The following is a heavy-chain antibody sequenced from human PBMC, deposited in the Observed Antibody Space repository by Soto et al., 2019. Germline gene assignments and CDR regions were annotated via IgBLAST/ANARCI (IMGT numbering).Heavy chain of an antibody. Sequence: ASVKVSCKASGYTFTGYYIHWVRQAPGQGLEWMGWVNPNSGGTNYAQKFQGWVTMTRDTSLSTAYMELSRLRSDDTAVDYCVTSRVSIAVAGETVYYFDYWGQGTLVTVS. CDR1: GYTFTGYY. V-gene: IGHV1-2*04. J-gene: IGHJ4*02. CDR3: VTSRVSIAVAGETVYYFDY. D-gene: IGHD6-19*01. CDR2: VNPNSGGT.